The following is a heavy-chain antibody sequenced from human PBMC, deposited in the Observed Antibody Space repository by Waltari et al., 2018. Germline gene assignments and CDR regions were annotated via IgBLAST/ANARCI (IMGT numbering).Heavy chain of an antibody. CDR1: GYTLTELS. CDR3: ATGKSIPAAIGKYYYNYNGMNV. J-gene: IGHJ6*02. CDR2: FDPKKGET. V-gene: IGHV1-24*01. Sequence: QVQLVQSGAEVKKPGASVKVSCKVSGYTLTELSMHWVRQAPGKGLEWMGGFDPKKGETINAQKFQGRVTITEDTSTDTAYMELSSLRSEDTAVYYCATGKSIPAAIGKYYYNYNGMNVWGQGTTVTVSS. D-gene: IGHD2-2*02.